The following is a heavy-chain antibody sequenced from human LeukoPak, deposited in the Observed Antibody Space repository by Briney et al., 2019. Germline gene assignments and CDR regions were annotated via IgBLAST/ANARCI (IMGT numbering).Heavy chain of an antibody. J-gene: IGHJ3*02. CDR2: ISYDGSNK. CDR1: GFTFSSYA. D-gene: IGHD2-2*01. V-gene: IGHV3-30-3*01. CDR3: ARVGYCSSTSCYFPFDI. Sequence: GGSLRLSCAASGFTFSSYAMHWVRQAPGKGLDSVAVISYDGSNKYYADSVKGRFTISRDNSKNTLYLQMNSLRAEDTAVYYCARVGYCSSTSCYFPFDIWGQGTMVTVSS.